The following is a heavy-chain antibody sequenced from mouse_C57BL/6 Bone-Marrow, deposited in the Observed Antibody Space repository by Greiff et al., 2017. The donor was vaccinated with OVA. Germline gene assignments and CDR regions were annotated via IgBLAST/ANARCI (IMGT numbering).Heavy chain of an antibody. V-gene: IGHV1-64*01. Sequence: QVHVKQPGAELVKPGASVKLSCKASGYTFTSYWMHWVKQRPGQGLEWIGMIHPNSGSTNYNEKFKSKATLTVDKSSSTAYMQLSSLTSEDSAVYYCARRRYYAMDYWGQGTSVTVSS. CDR2: IHPNSGST. CDR1: GYTFTSYW. CDR3: ARRRYYAMDY. J-gene: IGHJ4*01.